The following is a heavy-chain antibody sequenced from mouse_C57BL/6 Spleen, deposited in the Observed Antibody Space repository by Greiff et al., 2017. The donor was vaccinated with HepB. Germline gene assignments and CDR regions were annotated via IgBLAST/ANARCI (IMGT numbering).Heavy chain of an antibody. CDR1: GYTFTSYG. Sequence: QVQLQQSGAELARPGASVKLSCKASGYTFTSYGISWVKQRTGQGLEWIGWIYPRDGSTKYNEKFKGKATLTVDTSSSTAYMELHSLTSEDSAVYFCARGTIVTKGLYYYAMDYWGQGTSVTVSS. J-gene: IGHJ4*01. CDR2: IYPRDGST. D-gene: IGHD2-5*01. CDR3: ARGTIVTKGLYYYAMDY. V-gene: IGHV1-85*01.